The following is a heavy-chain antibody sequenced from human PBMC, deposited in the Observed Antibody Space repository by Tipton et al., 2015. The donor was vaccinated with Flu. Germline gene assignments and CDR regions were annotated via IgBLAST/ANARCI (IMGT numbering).Heavy chain of an antibody. CDR3: ASHPATSRVAAGGTDY. V-gene: IGHV4-4*02. Sequence: TLSLTCAVSDGSISSTNWWTWVRQPPGKGLEWIGEIYHSGSTHYNPSLKSRVTISVDKSKNQFSLKLSSVTAADTAVYYCASHPATSRVAAGGTDYWGQGTLVTASS. CDR2: IYHSGST. D-gene: IGHD6-13*01. J-gene: IGHJ4*02. CDR1: DGSISSTNW.